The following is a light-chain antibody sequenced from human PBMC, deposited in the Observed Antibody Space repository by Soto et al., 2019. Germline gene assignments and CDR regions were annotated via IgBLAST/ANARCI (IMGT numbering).Light chain of an antibody. V-gene: IGKV3-20*01. CDR3: HQFGNSRWT. Sequence: EIVLTQSPVTLSLSPGERATLSCRASQSVSSRYLAWYQQKPGQAPRLLISGASTRATGIPDRFSGSGSGKDFPLTSGRLGPEDFAVYYCHQFGNSRWTFGQGPRVDIK. CDR1: QSVSSRY. CDR2: GAS. J-gene: IGKJ1*01.